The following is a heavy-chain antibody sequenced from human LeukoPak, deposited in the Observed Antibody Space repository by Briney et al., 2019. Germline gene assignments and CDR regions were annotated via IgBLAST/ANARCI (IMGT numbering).Heavy chain of an antibody. V-gene: IGHV1-2*02. D-gene: IGHD5-24*01. CDR2: INPNSGGT. CDR3: ARAALGRDGYSNKDYFDY. Sequence: ASVKVSCKASGYTFTGYYMHWVRQAPGQGLEWMGWINPNSGGTNYAQKLQGRVTMTTDTSTSTAYMELRSLRSDDTAVYYCARAALGRDGYSNKDYFDYWGQGTLVTVSS. CDR1: GYTFTGYY. J-gene: IGHJ4*02.